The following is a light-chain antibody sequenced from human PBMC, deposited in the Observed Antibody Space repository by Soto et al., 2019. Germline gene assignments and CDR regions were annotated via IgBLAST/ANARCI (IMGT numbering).Light chain of an antibody. CDR1: ASNLGAKYA. V-gene: IGLV1-40*01. J-gene: IGLJ3*02. CDR2: DNI. CDR3: QSYDTTLSGLV. Sequence: QSVLTQPPSESGAPGQRVTISCTGSASNLGAKYAVHWYQHLPGTAPKLLIYDNIHRPSGVPDRFSGSKSDTSASLAITGLQAEDEADYYCQSYDTTLSGLVFGGGNKVTVL.